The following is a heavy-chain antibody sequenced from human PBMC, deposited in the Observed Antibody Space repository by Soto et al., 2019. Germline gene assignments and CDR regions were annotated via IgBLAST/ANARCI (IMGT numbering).Heavy chain of an antibody. V-gene: IGHV4-34*01. Sequence: SETLSLTCAVYGGSFSGYYWSWIRQPPGKGLEWIGEINHSGSTNYNPSLKSRVPISVDTSKNQFSLKLSSVTAADTAVYYCARGLTYYDILTGYYHYFDYWGQGTLVTVSS. CDR1: GGSFSGYY. CDR2: INHSGST. J-gene: IGHJ4*02. D-gene: IGHD3-9*01. CDR3: ARGLTYYDILTGYYHYFDY.